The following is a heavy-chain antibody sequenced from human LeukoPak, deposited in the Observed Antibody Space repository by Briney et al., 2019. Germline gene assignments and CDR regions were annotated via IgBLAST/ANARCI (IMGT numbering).Heavy chain of an antibody. CDR2: IYISGST. CDR1: GGSISSYY. CDR3: AREKGGSWGYYFDY. Sequence: SEALSLTCTVSGGSISSYYWSWGRQPPGGGLEGIGRIYISGSTNYNPSLKSRVTMSVDMSKNQFSLKRSSVTAADTAVYYCAREKGGSWGYYFDYWGQGTLVTVSS. V-gene: IGHV4-4*07. J-gene: IGHJ4*02. D-gene: IGHD6-13*01.